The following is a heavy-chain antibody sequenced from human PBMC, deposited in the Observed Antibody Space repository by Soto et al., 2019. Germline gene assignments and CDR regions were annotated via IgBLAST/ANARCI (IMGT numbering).Heavy chain of an antibody. CDR3: AKDRVDIVATRDYYYGMDV. D-gene: IGHD5-12*01. Sequence: QVQLVESGGGVVQPGRSLRLSCAASGFTFSSYGMHWVRQAPGKGLEWVAVISYDGSNKYYADSVKGRFTISRDNSKNTLSLQMNSLRAEDTAVYYCAKDRVDIVATRDYYYGMDVWGQGTTVTVSS. J-gene: IGHJ6*02. CDR2: ISYDGSNK. V-gene: IGHV3-30*18. CDR1: GFTFSSYG.